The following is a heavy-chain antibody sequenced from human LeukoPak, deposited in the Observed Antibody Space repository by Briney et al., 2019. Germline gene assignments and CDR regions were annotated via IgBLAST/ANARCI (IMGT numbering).Heavy chain of an antibody. CDR1: GGSVSSGSYY. V-gene: IGHV4-61*01. D-gene: IGHD3-22*01. Sequence: PSETLSLTCTVSGGSVSSGSYYWSWSRQPPGKGLEWIGYIYYSGSTNYNPSLKSRVTISVDTSKNQFSLKLSSVTAADTAVYYCASGYDSSGYYMYYFDYWGQGTLVTVSS. CDR2: IYYSGST. J-gene: IGHJ4*02. CDR3: ASGYDSSGYYMYYFDY.